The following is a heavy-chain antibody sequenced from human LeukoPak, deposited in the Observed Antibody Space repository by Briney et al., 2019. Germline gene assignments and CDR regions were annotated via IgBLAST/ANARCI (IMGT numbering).Heavy chain of an antibody. J-gene: IGHJ4*02. CDR1: GGSISSSSYY. CDR2: FYYSGST. Sequence: PSETLSLTCTVVSGGSISSSSYYWGWIRQPPGKGLEWIGSFYYSGSTYYNPSLKSRVTISADTSKNQFSLKLSSETAADTAVYYCARLWRAAIDYGGQGILVTVSS. CDR3: ARLWRAAIDY. V-gene: IGHV4-39*01. D-gene: IGHD1-1*01.